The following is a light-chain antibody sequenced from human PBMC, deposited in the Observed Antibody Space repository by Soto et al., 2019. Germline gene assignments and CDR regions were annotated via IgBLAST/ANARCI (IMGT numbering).Light chain of an antibody. CDR2: DAS. V-gene: IGKV3-11*01. CDR1: QSIRNY. CDR3: HQRINWPPIT. Sequence: EIVLTQSPATLSLSPGERATLSCRASQSIRNYLAWYQQKPGQAPRLLIYDASNRATGIPARFSGSGSGTDFTLTIRSLEPEDFAVYYCHQRINWPPITFGQGTRLEIK. J-gene: IGKJ5*01.